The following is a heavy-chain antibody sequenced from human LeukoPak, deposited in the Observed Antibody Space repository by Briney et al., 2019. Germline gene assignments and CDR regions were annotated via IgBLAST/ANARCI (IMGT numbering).Heavy chain of an antibody. CDR2: INPNSGGT. V-gene: IGHV1-2*02. D-gene: IGHD3-3*01. CDR3: ARDYDFWDMDV. J-gene: IGHJ4*02. CDR1: GGTFSSYA. Sequence: ASVKVSCKASGGTFSSYAISWVRQAPGQGLEWMGWINPNSGGTNYAQKFQGRVTMTRDTSISTAYMELSRLRSDDTAVYYCARDYDFWDMDVWGQGTLVTVSS.